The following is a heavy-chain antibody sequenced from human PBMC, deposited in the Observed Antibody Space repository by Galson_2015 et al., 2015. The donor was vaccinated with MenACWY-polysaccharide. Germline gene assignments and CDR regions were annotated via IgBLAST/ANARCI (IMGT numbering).Heavy chain of an antibody. CDR2: ISGNSAYI. V-gene: IGHV3-21*01. CDR3: ASRTRFRTGSVPEDY. Sequence: SLRLSCAASGFTFDTYSLIWVRQAPGQGLQWVSAISGNSAYIYYADSVKGRFTISRDNAKNSLYLQMNSLRAEDTAIYYCASRTRFRTGSVPEDYWGQGTLVTVSS. D-gene: IGHD1/OR15-1a*01. CDR1: GFTFDTYS. J-gene: IGHJ4*02.